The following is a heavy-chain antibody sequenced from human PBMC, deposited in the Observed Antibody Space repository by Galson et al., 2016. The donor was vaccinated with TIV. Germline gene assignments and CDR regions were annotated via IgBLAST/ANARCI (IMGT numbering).Heavy chain of an antibody. D-gene: IGHD3-22*01. CDR2: IDWDDDT. J-gene: IGHJ4*02. CDR1: GFSLNTDGMC. CDR3: ARTLYSESSGWYPDY. Sequence: PALVKPTQTLTLTCTFSGFSLNTDGMCVNWIRQPPGKALEWLARIDWDDDTYYSTSLKTRLTISKDTSKSQVVLTMTNMDPVDTATYYCARTLYSESSGWYPDYWGQGTLVTVSS. V-gene: IGHV2-70*11.